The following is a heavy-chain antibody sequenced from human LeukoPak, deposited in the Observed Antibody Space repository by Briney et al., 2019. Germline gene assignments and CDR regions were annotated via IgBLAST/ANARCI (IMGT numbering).Heavy chain of an antibody. Sequence: ASVKVSCKASGYTFTSYHVHWVRQAPGQGLEWMGWIYPNSGGTNYAPKFQGRVTTTRDTSISTAYMELSRLRSDDTAVYYCARFGNDYGDYGAGVNAFDIWGQGTMVTVSS. D-gene: IGHD4-17*01. V-gene: IGHV1-2*02. CDR2: IYPNSGGT. J-gene: IGHJ3*02. CDR3: ARFGNDYGDYGAGVNAFDI. CDR1: GYTFTSYH.